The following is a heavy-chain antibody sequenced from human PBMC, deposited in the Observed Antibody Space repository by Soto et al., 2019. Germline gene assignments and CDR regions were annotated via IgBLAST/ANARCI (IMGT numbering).Heavy chain of an antibody. CDR1: GFTFSAYD. V-gene: IGHV3-13*05. CDR2: IGAADDP. Sequence: EVQLVESGGGVVQPGESLRLSCAASGFTFSAYDMHWVRQTTGKGLEWVSAIGAADDPYYLGSVKGQFTISRENAKNSLYLQMNSLRAEDTAVYYCARAYSGRLPRRADYYFAMDVWGQGTTVTVSS. D-gene: IGHD2-15*01. J-gene: IGHJ6*02. CDR3: ARAYSGRLPRRADYYFAMDV.